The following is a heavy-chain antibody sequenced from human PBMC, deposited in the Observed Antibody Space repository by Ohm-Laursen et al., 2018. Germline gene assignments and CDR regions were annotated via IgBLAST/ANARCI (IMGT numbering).Heavy chain of an antibody. J-gene: IGHJ4*02. CDR1: GFTFSSYA. CDR3: AKGDLPEFDY. D-gene: IGHD5/OR15-5a*01. V-gene: IGHV3-23*01. CDR2: ISGSGGST. Sequence: SLRLSCAASGFTFSSYAMNWVRQAPGKGLEWVSGISGSGGSTYYADSVKGRFTISRDNSKNTLYLQMNSLRAEDTAIYYCAKGDLPEFDYWGQGTLVTVSS.